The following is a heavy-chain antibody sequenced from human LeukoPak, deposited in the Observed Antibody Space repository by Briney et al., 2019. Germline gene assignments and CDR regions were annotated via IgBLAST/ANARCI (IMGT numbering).Heavy chain of an antibody. V-gene: IGHV3-23*01. CDR3: AQDGYGDYYYYYYMDV. J-gene: IGHJ6*03. D-gene: IGHD4-17*01. Sequence: PGGSLRLSCAASGFSFSTYAMNWVRQAPGKGLEWVSAIGGSSSNTFYADSVKGRFTISRDNSNNTLYLQMNSLRAEDTAVYYCAQDGYGDYYYYYYMDVWGNGTTVTVSS. CDR1: GFSFSTYA. CDR2: IGGSSSNT.